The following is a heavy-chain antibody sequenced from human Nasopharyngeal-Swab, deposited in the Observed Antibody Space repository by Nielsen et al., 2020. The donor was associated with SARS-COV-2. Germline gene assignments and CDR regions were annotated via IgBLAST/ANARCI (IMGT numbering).Heavy chain of an antibody. CDR3: ARYTAMVLFDI. D-gene: IGHD5-18*01. CDR1: GYTFTSYY. J-gene: IGHJ3*02. V-gene: IGHV1-46*01. Sequence: ASVQVSCKASGYTFTSYYMHWVRQAPGQGLEWMGIINPSGGSTSYAQKFQGRVTMTRDTSTSTVYMELSSLRSEDTAVYYCARYTAMVLFDIWGQGTMVTVSS. CDR2: INPSGGST.